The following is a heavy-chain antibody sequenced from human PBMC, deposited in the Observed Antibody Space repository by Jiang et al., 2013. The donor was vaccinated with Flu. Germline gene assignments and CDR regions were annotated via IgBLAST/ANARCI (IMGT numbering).Heavy chain of an antibody. V-gene: IGHV4-38-2*01. J-gene: IGHJ4*02. CDR3: ARGGSVWAGPLDY. Sequence: PGLVKPSETLSLTCAVSGYSISSGYYWGWIRQPPGKGLEWIGSIYHSGSTYYNPSLKSRVTISVDTSKNQFSLKLSSVTAADTAVYYCARGGSVWAGPLDYWGQGTLVTVSS. D-gene: IGHD1-26*01. CDR2: IYHSGST. CDR1: GYSISSGYY.